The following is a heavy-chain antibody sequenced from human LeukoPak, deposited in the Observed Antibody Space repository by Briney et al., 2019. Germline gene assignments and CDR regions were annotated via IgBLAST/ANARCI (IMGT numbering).Heavy chain of an antibody. CDR1: GFTFDDYA. CDR2: ISWNSGSI. D-gene: IGHD3-9*01. V-gene: IGHV3-9*01. CDR3: AKDRYFDWLLSG. J-gene: IGHJ4*02. Sequence: PGGSLRLSCAASGFTFDDYAMHWVRQAPGKGLEWVSGISWNSGSIGYADSVKGRFTISRDNAKNSLYLQMNSLRAEDTALYYCAKDRYFDWLLSGWGQGTLVTVSS.